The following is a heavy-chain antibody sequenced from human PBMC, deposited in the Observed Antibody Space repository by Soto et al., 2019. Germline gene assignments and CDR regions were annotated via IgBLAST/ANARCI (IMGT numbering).Heavy chain of an antibody. D-gene: IGHD2-8*01. CDR3: VYVGGYFQH. J-gene: IGHJ1*01. Sequence: QVQLVESGGGVVQPGRSLRLSCAASGFTFNNYGMHWVRQAPGEGLEWVAAISSDGSYKFYADAGKGRFTISRDNSKNPVYLETSSLRAYDQAMYYWVYVGGYFQHWGQGTPVSVSS. CDR1: GFTFNNYG. CDR2: ISSDGSYK. V-gene: IGHV3-30*03.